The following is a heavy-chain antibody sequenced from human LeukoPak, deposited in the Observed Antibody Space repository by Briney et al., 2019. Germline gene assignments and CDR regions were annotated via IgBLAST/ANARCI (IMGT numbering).Heavy chain of an antibody. CDR3: ARGEAAAAADWYFDL. V-gene: IGHV4-59*01. D-gene: IGHD6-13*01. CDR1: GGAISSFY. CDR2: IYYSGST. Sequence: PSETLSFTCTVSGGAISSFYWGWIRKPPGQGLEWLGYIYYSGSTNCNRSLKSRVTISVDTSKNQFSLKLSSVTAADTAVYYCARGEAAAAADWYFDLWGRGTLVTVSS. J-gene: IGHJ2*01.